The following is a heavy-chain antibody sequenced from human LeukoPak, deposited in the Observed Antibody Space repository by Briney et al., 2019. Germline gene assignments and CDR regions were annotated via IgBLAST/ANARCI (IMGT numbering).Heavy chain of an antibody. V-gene: IGHV4-39*01. CDR2: IYYSGST. CDR3: ARGGAVTTFDY. J-gene: IGHJ4*02. Sequence: PSETLSLTCTVSGDSISSSGYYWGWIRQPPGKGLEWIGTIYYSGSTYYNSSLKSRVTISVDTSKNQFSLKLSSVTAADTAVYYCARGGAVTTFDYWGQGTLVTVSS. D-gene: IGHD4-17*01. CDR1: GDSISSSGYY.